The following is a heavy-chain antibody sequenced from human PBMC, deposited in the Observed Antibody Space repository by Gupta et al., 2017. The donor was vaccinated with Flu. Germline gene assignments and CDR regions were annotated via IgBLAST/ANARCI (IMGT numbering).Heavy chain of an antibody. J-gene: IGHJ2*01. CDR2: IYTSGST. V-gene: IGHV4-4*07. CDR3: ARKVVDSSGPAPPTKGDWYFDL. CDR1: GGSISSYS. D-gene: IGHD3-22*01. Sequence: QVQLQESGPGLVKPSETLSLTCTVSGGSISSYSWSWTRQPAGTGLEWIGRIYTSGSTNYNPSLKSRVTMSVDTSKNQFSLKLSSVTAADTAVYYCARKVVDSSGPAPPTKGDWYFDLWGRGTLVTVSS.